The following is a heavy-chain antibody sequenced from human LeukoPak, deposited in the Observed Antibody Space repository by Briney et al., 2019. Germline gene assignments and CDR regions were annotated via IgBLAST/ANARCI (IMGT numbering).Heavy chain of an antibody. Sequence: GGSLRLSCAASGFTFSSYAMSWVRQAPGKGLEWVSIIYSGGRTFYADSVKGRFTISRDNSKSTLYLQMNSLRAEDTAVYYCARVRGVYYYYGMDVWGQGTTVTVS. CDR3: ARVRGVYYYYGMDV. D-gene: IGHD2-8*01. CDR2: IYSGGRT. J-gene: IGHJ6*02. V-gene: IGHV3-53*01. CDR1: GFTFSSYA.